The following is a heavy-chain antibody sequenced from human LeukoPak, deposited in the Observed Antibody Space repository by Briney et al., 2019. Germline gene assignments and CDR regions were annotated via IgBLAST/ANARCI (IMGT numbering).Heavy chain of an antibody. J-gene: IGHJ4*02. V-gene: IGHV1-46*01. CDR3: ARCGRIVGVGEPDY. CDR1: GYTFTSYY. CDR2: INPSGGST. Sequence: ASVKVSCKASGYTFTSYYMHWVRQAPGQGLEWMGIINPSGGSTSYAQKLQGRVTMTTDTSTSTAYMELRSLRSDDAAVYYCARCGRIVGVGEPDYWGQGTLVTVSS. D-gene: IGHD1-26*01.